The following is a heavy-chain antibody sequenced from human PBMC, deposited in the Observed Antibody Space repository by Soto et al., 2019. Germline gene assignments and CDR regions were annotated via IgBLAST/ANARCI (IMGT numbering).Heavy chain of an antibody. CDR3: GAGQYFSDY. CDR2: ISYDGTNK. D-gene: IGHD6-13*01. V-gene: IGHV3-30*03. J-gene: IGHJ4*02. Sequence: QVQLVESGGGEVQTGTSLRLSCAASGFSFANYGMHWVRQAPGKGLECVALISYDGTNKYYADSVKGRFTISRDNSKNTLYLQMNSLRPEDTAVYYCGAGQYFSDYWGQGTLVSVSS. CDR1: GFSFANYG.